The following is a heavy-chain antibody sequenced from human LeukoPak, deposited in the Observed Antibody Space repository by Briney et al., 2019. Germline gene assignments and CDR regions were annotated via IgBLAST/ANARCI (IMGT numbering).Heavy chain of an antibody. CDR2: IIPIFRTA. D-gene: IGHD6-13*01. J-gene: IGHJ6*02. CDR3: ARSPLRPYSSSPDYYYYYGMDV. Sequence: GASVNVSCKASGGTFSSYAISWVRQAPGQGLEWMGGIIPIFRTANYAQKFQGRVTITADESASTAYMELSSLRSEDTAVYYCARSPLRPYSSSPDYYYYYGMDVWGQGTTVTVSS. V-gene: IGHV1-69*13. CDR1: GGTFSSYA.